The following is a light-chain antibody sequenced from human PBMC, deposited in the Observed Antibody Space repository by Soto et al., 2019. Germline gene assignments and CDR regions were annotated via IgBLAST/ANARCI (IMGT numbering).Light chain of an antibody. J-gene: IGKJ3*01. CDR2: EVS. CDR3: MQGIHWPPT. Sequence: EVVMTQSPLSLPVTLGQPASISFSSSESLVYSVGNTYLTWFQQRPGQSPRRLIYEVSKRDSAVPHRFSGSGAVTAFTLKISRVAAEDVGVCYCMQGIHWPPTFGPGTRLEIK. V-gene: IGKV2-30*01. CDR1: ESLVYSVGNTY.